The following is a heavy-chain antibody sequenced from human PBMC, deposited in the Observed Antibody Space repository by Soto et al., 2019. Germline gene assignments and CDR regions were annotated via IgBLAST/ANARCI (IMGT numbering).Heavy chain of an antibody. CDR2: VYYRGRS. V-gene: IGHV4-39*01. CDR3: VSQRTSVLTQAYFDY. D-gene: IGHD2-8*01. CDR1: GGSISGSYYY. J-gene: IGHJ4*02. Sequence: PSETLSLTCAVSGGSISGSYYYWAWLRQSPGKGPEWIGSVYYRGRSYSKSSVKSRVTISVDTSKNQFSLNLNSVTASDTAVYFCVSQRTSVLTQAYFDYWGPGALGTVSS.